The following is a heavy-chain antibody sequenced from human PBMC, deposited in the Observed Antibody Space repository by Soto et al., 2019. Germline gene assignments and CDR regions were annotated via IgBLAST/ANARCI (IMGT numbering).Heavy chain of an antibody. CDR1: GYTFTGYY. CDR3: ARDMMSSGYVGLIDY. CDR2: INPNSGGT. D-gene: IGHD3-22*01. Sequence: ASVKVSCKASGYTFTGYYMHWVRQAPGQGLEWMGWINPNSGGTNYAQKFQGRVTMTRDTSISTAYMELSRLRSDDTAVYYCARDMMSSGYVGLIDYWGQGPLVTVSS. J-gene: IGHJ4*02. V-gene: IGHV1-2*02.